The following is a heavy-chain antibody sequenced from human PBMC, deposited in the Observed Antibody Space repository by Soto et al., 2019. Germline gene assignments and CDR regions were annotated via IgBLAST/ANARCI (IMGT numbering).Heavy chain of an antibody. V-gene: IGHV1-2*02. Sequence: ASVKVSCKASGYTFTGYYMHWVRQAPGQGLEWMGWINPNNGNTNYAQKFQGRVTMTTDTSTSTAYMELRSLRSDDTAVYYCARDNVDTIFGVVIFPLDPWGQGTLVTVSS. CDR1: GYTFTGYY. CDR3: ARDNVDTIFGVVIFPLDP. J-gene: IGHJ5*02. CDR2: INPNNGNT. D-gene: IGHD3-3*01.